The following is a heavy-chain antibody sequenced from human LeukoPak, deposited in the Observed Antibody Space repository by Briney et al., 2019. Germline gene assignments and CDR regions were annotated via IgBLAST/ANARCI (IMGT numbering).Heavy chain of an antibody. J-gene: IGHJ4*02. CDR3: ARGMEDIVGATLIN. V-gene: IGHV1-69*13. CDR2: IIPIFGTA. Sequence: GASVKVSCKASGGTFSSYAISWVRQAPGQGLEWMGGIIPIFGTANYAQKFQGRVTITADESTSTAYMELSSLRSEDTAVYYCARGMEDIVGATLINWGQGTLVTVSS. D-gene: IGHD1-26*01. CDR1: GGTFSSYA.